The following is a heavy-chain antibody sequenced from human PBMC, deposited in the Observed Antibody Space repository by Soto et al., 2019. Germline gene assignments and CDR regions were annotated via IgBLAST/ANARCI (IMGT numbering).Heavy chain of an antibody. CDR2: IYSGGST. Sequence: EVQLVESGGGLIQPGGSLRLSCAASGFTVSSNYMSWVRQAPGKGLEWVSVIYSGGSTYYADSVKGRFTISRDNSKNTLYLQMNSLRAEDTAVYYCAREGVVGRESGDSGYAVAYWGQGTLVTVSS. CDR1: GFTVSSNY. V-gene: IGHV3-53*01. CDR3: AREGVVGRESGDSGYAVAY. J-gene: IGHJ4*02. D-gene: IGHD5-12*01.